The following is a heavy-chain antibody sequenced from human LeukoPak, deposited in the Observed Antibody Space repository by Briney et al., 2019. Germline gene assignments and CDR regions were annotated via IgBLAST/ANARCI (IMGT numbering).Heavy chain of an antibody. V-gene: IGHV3-30*02. CDR1: GFTFSSYG. Sequence: PGGSLRLSCAASGFTFSSYGTHWVRQAPGKGLEWVAFIRYDGSNKYHADSVKGRFTISRDNSKNTLYLQMNSLRAEDTAVYYCAKDIGGSYYYYYMDVWGKGTTVTVSS. CDR3: AKDIGGSYYYYYMDV. J-gene: IGHJ6*03. CDR2: IRYDGSNK. D-gene: IGHD3-16*01.